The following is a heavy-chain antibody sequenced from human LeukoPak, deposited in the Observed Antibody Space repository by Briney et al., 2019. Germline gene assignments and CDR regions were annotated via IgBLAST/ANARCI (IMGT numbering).Heavy chain of an antibody. CDR1: GFTFSSYG. V-gene: IGHV3-33*01. Sequence: GRSLRLSCAASGFTFSSYGMHWVRQAPGKGLEWVAVIWYDGSNKYYADSVKGRFTISRDNSKSTLYLQMNSLRAEDTAVYYCARAGAVAVAGPTKNYYYYGMDVWGQGTTVTVSS. J-gene: IGHJ6*02. D-gene: IGHD6-19*01. CDR2: IWYDGSNK. CDR3: ARAGAVAVAGPTKNYYYYGMDV.